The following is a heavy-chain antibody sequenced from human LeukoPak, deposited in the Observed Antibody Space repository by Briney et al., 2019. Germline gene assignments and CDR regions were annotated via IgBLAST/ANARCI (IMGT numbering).Heavy chain of an antibody. J-gene: IGHJ6*02. CDR3: ARDLRGYSYYYGMDV. D-gene: IGHD5-12*01. Sequence: ASVKVSCKASGYTFTSYYMHWVRQAPGQGLEWMGIINPSGGSTSYAQKFQGRVTMTRDTSTSTVYMELSSLRSEDTDVYYCARDLRGYSYYYGMDVWGQGTTVTVSS. CDR1: GYTFTSYY. V-gene: IGHV1-46*01. CDR2: INPSGGST.